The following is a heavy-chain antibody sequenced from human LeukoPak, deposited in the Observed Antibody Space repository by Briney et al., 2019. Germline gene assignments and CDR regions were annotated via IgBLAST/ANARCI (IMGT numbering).Heavy chain of an antibody. V-gene: IGHV4-59*01. Sequence: PSETLSLTCTVSGGSISSYYWSWIRQPPGKGLEWIGYIYYSGSTNYNPSLKSRVTISVDTSKNQFSLKLSSVTAADTALYYCARGGSSFGNWFDPWGQGTLVTVSS. D-gene: IGHD6-13*01. J-gene: IGHJ5*02. CDR3: ARGGSSFGNWFDP. CDR1: GGSISSYY. CDR2: IYYSGST.